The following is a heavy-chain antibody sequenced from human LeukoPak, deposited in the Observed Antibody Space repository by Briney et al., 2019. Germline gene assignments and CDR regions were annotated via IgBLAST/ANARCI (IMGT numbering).Heavy chain of an antibody. CDR1: GFALSSHG. CDR2: IWYDGSYK. D-gene: IGHD3-10*01. V-gene: IGHV3-33*08. J-gene: IGHJ3*02. Sequence: GGSLRLSCAASGFALSSHGMHWVRQAPDKGLEWVAIIWYDGSYKYYADSVQGRFTISRDNSKNTLYLQMNSLRAEDTAVYYCARTITDDHNRLGALDIWGQGTMVTVSS. CDR3: ARTITDDHNRLGALDI.